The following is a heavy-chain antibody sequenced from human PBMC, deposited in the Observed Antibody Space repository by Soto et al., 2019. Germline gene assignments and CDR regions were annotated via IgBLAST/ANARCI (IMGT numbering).Heavy chain of an antibody. CDR3: ARVPDY. J-gene: IGHJ4*02. D-gene: IGHD2-2*01. CDR1: GGSLNIYH. Sequence: PSETLSLTCAVYGGSLNIYHWTWIRQSPGKGLEWIGEINDRGNTKYNPSLKSRVTISVDTSKNQFSLKLTSVTAADTAVYYCARVPDYWGQGILVTVSS. V-gene: IGHV4-34*01. CDR2: INDRGNT.